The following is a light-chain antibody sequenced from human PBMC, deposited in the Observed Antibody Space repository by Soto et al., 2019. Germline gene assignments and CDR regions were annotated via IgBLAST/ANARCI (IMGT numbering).Light chain of an antibody. Sequence: EIVLTQSPATLSLSPGERATLSCRASQSLSSNFLAWYQQKPGQPPRLLIYDSSTRATGFPDRFSGSGSGTDFTLTIIRLEPEDFAVYYCQQYDASPLTFGPGTTVDVK. J-gene: IGKJ3*01. CDR3: QQYDASPLT. CDR2: DSS. CDR1: QSLSSNF. V-gene: IGKV3-20*01.